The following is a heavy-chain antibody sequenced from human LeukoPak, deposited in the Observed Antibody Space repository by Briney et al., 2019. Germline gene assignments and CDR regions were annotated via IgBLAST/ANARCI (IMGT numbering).Heavy chain of an antibody. D-gene: IGHD3-10*01. V-gene: IGHV4-28*01. CDR1: GGSISSSNW. Sequence: SETLSLTCAVSGGSISSSNWWGWIRQPPGKGLEWIGYIYYSGSTNYNPSLKSRVTISVDTSKNQFSLKLSSVTAADTAVYYCARLPPSILLWFGELSRIVGPEDAFDIWGQGTMVTVSS. CDR3: ARLPPSILLWFGELSRIVGPEDAFDI. J-gene: IGHJ3*02. CDR2: IYYSGST.